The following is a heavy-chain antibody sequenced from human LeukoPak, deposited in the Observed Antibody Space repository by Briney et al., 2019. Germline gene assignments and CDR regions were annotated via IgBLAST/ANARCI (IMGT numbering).Heavy chain of an antibody. Sequence: GGSLRLSCAASGFTFSSYNMNWVRQAPGKGLEWVSSISSSSSYIYYADSVKGRFTISRDNAKNSLYLQMNSLRAEDTAVYYCARAGTFPYLYFDYWGQGTLVTVSS. V-gene: IGHV3-21*01. CDR3: ARAGTFPYLYFDY. CDR1: GFTFSSYN. D-gene: IGHD3-10*01. CDR2: ISSSSSYI. J-gene: IGHJ4*02.